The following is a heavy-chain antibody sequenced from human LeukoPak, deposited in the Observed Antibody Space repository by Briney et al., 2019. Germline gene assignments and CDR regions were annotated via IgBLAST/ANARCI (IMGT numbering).Heavy chain of an antibody. CDR3: AADYRNYYYYGMDV. CDR1: GFTFTSSA. CDR2: IVVGSGNT. Sequence: SVKVSCKASGFTFTSSAVQWVRQARGQRLEWIGWIVVGSGNTNYAQKFQERVTITRDMSTSTAYMELSSLRPEDTAVYYCAADYRNYYYYGMDVWGQGTTVTVSS. V-gene: IGHV1-58*01. J-gene: IGHJ6*02.